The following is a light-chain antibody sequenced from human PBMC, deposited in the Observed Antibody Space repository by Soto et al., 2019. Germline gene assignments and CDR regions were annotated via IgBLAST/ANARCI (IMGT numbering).Light chain of an antibody. CDR3: QQYNNWPPLT. CDR1: QSVSSN. V-gene: IGKV3-15*01. J-gene: IGKJ4*01. Sequence: EIVMTQSPATLSMSPGERATLYCRASQSVSSNLAWYQQKPGQAPRLLIYGASTRATGIPARFSGSGSGTEFTLTISSLQSEDFAVYYCQQYNNWPPLTFGGGTKVEIK. CDR2: GAS.